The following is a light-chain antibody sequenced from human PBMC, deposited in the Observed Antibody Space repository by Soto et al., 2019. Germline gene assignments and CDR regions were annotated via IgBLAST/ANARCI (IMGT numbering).Light chain of an antibody. Sequence: QSVLTQPASVSGSPGQSITISCTGTSSYVGGYNYVSWYQQYPGKAPKLMIYDVSNRPPGVSNRFSGSKSGNTASLTISGLQAEDEADYYCSSYTISNTLVFGSGTKVTVL. V-gene: IGLV2-14*01. J-gene: IGLJ1*01. CDR1: SSYVGGYNY. CDR2: DVS. CDR3: SSYTISNTLV.